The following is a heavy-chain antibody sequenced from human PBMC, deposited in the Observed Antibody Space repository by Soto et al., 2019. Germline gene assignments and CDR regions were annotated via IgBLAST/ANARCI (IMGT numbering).Heavy chain of an antibody. Sequence: EVQLVESGGGLVQPGGSLKLSCAASGFTFSGSAMHWARQASGKGLEWVGRIRSKANSYATAYAASVKGRFTISRDDSKNTAYLPMNSLKTEDTAVYYCTRLNYYDRSGYGGMDVWGQGTTVTVSS. CDR1: GFTFSGSA. V-gene: IGHV3-73*02. J-gene: IGHJ6*02. CDR2: IRSKANSYAT. D-gene: IGHD3-22*01. CDR3: TRLNYYDRSGYGGMDV.